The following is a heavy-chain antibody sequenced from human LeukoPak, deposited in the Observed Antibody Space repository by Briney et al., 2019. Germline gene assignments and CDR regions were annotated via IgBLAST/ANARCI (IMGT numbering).Heavy chain of an antibody. Sequence: GASVNVSCKAAGYTFTGYYLHWVRQAPGEGLEWMGWINPINGDTKYAKKFQGRVTMTRDTSFSTGYMELSRLRSDDTAFYYCARPITMERIGGLLDVWGQGTTVTVSS. V-gene: IGHV1-2*02. D-gene: IGHD3-10*01. CDR1: GYTFTGYY. J-gene: IGHJ6*01. CDR3: ARPITMERIGGLLDV. CDR2: INPINGDT.